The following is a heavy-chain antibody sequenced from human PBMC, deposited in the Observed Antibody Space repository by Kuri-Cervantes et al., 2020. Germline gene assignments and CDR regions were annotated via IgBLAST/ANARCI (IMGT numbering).Heavy chain of an antibody. J-gene: IGHJ4*02. Sequence: GESLKISCAASGFTFSSYALHWVRQAPGKGLEWVSVISYDGSNKYYADSVKGRFTITRDNSKNTLYLQMNSLRAEDTAVCYCASDVDYWGQGTLATVSS. CDR3: ASDVDY. CDR1: GFTFSSYA. CDR2: ISYDGSNK. V-gene: IGHV3-30-3*01.